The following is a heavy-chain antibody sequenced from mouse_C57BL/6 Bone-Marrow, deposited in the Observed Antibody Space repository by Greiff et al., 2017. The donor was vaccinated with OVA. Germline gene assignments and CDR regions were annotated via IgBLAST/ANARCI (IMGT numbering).Heavy chain of an antibody. V-gene: IGHV1-81*01. CDR2: IYPRSGNT. Sequence: QVQLKQSGAELARPGASVKLSCKASGYTFTSYGISWVKQRTGQGLEWIGEIYPRSGNTYYNEKFKGKATLTADKSSSTAYMELRSLTSEDSAVYFCAREGITTVVPYYYAMDYWGQGTSVTVSS. CDR3: AREGITTVVPYYYAMDY. CDR1: GYTFTSYG. D-gene: IGHD1-1*01. J-gene: IGHJ4*01.